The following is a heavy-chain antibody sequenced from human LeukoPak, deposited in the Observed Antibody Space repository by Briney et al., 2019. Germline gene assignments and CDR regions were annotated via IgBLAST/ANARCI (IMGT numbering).Heavy chain of an antibody. Sequence: SQTLSLTCAISGDSVSSNSAAWNWIRQSPSRGLEWLGRTYYRSKWYNDYAVSVKSRISINPGTSKNQFSLQLNSVTPEDTAVYYCARAMKSSSWSNYYFYYYYMDVWGKGTTVTISS. J-gene: IGHJ6*03. V-gene: IGHV6-1*01. CDR2: TYYRSKWYN. CDR1: GDSVSSNSAA. CDR3: ARAMKSSSWSNYYFYYYYMDV. D-gene: IGHD6-13*01.